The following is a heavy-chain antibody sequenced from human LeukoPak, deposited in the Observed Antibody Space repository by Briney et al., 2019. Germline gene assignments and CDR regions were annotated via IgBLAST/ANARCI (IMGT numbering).Heavy chain of an antibody. J-gene: IGHJ4*02. CDR3: ATAYCPGDCYSYYFDY. CDR2: FDPEDGET. D-gene: IGHD2-21*02. V-gene: IGHV1-24*01. Sequence: GASVKVSCKVSGYTLTELSMHWVLQAPGKGLEWMGGFDPEDGETIYAQRFQGRVTMTEDTSTDTAYMELSSLRSEDTAVYYCATAYCPGDCYSYYFDYWGQGTLVTVSS. CDR1: GYTLTELS.